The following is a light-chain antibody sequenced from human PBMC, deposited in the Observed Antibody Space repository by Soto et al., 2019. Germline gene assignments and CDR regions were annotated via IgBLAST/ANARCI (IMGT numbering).Light chain of an antibody. J-gene: IGKJ2*01. CDR2: GAS. CDR3: QQSYTSPHT. Sequence: DIQMTQSPSSLSASIGDRVTITCRAGQSVSSYLNWYQQRVGQXHNLLIFGASSLQTGVPSRFSGSGSGTDGTLTIRSLQPEDGATYFCQQSYTSPHTFGQGTKVDIK. CDR1: QSVSSY. V-gene: IGKV1-39*01.